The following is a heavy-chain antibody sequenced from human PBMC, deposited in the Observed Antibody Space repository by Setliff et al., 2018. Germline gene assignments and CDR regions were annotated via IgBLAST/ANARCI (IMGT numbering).Heavy chain of an antibody. V-gene: IGHV1-18*01. CDR3: ARRSGDRGMTTGWPDDFDY. CDR1: GYIFTRYR. Sequence: GGPVKVSCKASGYIFTRYRITWVRQSPGQGLEWMGWISTRNDTGYAQKFKGRVTLTTDTSTNTAYMELRSLRSDDTAVYYCARRSGDRGMTTGWPDDFDYWGRGTLVTVSS. J-gene: IGHJ4*03. CDR2: ISTRNDT. D-gene: IGHD4-17*01.